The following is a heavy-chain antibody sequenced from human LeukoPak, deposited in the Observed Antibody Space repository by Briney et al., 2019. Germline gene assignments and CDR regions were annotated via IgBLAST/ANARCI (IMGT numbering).Heavy chain of an antibody. CDR2: ISYDGSNK. V-gene: IGHV3-30-3*01. D-gene: IGHD2-15*01. CDR3: ARVLPGYCSGGSCYGYYYYYGMDV. J-gene: IGHJ6*02. CDR1: GFTFSSYA. Sequence: GRSLRLSCAASGFTFSSYAMHWVSQAPGKGLEWVAVISYDGSNKYYADSVKGRFTISRDNSKHTLYLQMNSLRAEDTAVYYCARVLPGYCSGGSCYGYYYYYGMDVWGQGTTVTVSS.